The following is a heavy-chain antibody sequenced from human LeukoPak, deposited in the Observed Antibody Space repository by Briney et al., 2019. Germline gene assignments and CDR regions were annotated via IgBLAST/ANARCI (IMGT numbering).Heavy chain of an antibody. J-gene: IGHJ4*02. CDR2: IIPILGIA. V-gene: IGHV1-69*02. D-gene: IGHD7-27*01. CDR3: ARQGVTGSRLRNLVY. CDR1: GGTLSSYT. Sequence: ASVKVSCKASGGTLSSYTICWVRQAPGEGLECLGRIIPILGIANYAQKFQGRVTINAHKSTSTAYMELSILGPEHTSVYESARQGVTGSRLRNLVYWGEPTIVTVPS.